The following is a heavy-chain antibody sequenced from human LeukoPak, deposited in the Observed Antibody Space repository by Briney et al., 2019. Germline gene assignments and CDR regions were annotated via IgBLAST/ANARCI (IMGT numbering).Heavy chain of an antibody. J-gene: IGHJ5*02. D-gene: IGHD6-6*01. CDR2: IYYSGST. Sequence: SETLSLTCTVSGGSISSYYWSWIRQPPGKGLEWIGYIYYSGSTNYNPSLKSRVTISVDTSKNQFSLKLSSVTAADTAVYYCARDHGSSGWFDPWGQGTLVTVSS. V-gene: IGHV4-59*12. CDR3: ARDHGSSGWFDP. CDR1: GGSISSYY.